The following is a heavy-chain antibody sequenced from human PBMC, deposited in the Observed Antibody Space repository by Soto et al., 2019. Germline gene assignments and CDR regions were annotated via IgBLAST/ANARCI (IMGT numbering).Heavy chain of an antibody. CDR1: GFTFANAW. J-gene: IGHJ4*02. D-gene: IGHD5-18*01. V-gene: IGHV3-15*01. Sequence: KPGGSLRLSCAGSGFTFANAWMSWVRQAPGKGLEWVGRIKSKTDGGTTDFAAPVKGRFSLSRDDSKKMVFLQMDSLKTEDTAVYYCATDFGSTSYGFDYWGQGA. CDR3: ATDFGSTSYGFDY. CDR2: IKSKTDGGTT.